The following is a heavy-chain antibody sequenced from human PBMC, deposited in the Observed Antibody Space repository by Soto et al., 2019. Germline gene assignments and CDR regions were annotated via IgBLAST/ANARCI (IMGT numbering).Heavy chain of an antibody. V-gene: IGHV1-69*13. CDR3: ARYWCGSSVTHENKPPDY. J-gene: IGHJ4*02. CDR2: IIPIFGTA. Sequence: ASVKVSCKASGGTFSSYAISWVRQAPGQGLEWMGGIIPIFGTANYAQKFQGRVTITADESTSTAYMELSSLRSEDTAVYYCARYWCGSSVTHENKPPDYWGQGTLVTVSS. CDR1: GGTFSSYA. D-gene: IGHD1-26*01.